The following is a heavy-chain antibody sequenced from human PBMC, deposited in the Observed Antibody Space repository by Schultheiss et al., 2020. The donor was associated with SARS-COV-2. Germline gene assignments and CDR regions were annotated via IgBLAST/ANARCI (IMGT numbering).Heavy chain of an antibody. CDR3: ARARVVPAAYGYYFDY. CDR2: ISGSGGST. J-gene: IGHJ4*02. CDR1: GFTVSSNY. V-gene: IGHV3-53*04. D-gene: IGHD2-2*01. Sequence: GGSLRLSCAASGFTVSSNYMSWVRQAPGKGLEWVSAISGSGGSTYYADSVKGRFTISRHNSKNTLYLQMNSLRAEDTAVYYCARARVVPAAYGYYFDYWGQGTLVTVSS.